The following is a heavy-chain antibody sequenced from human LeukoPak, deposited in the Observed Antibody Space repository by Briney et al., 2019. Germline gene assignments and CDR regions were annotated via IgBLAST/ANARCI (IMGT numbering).Heavy chain of an antibody. Sequence: GGSLSLSCAVSGFTFSSYSMDWVRQAPGKGLEWFSSISSSSSYIYYADSVKGRFTIYRDNGKSSLYWQRHSLRCKDPSVSYCEREKVAGVEMDSWGQGTLVTVSS. CDR1: GFTFSSYS. V-gene: IGHV3-21*01. J-gene: IGHJ4*02. CDR2: ISSSSSYI. D-gene: IGHD6-19*01. CDR3: EREKVAGVEMDS.